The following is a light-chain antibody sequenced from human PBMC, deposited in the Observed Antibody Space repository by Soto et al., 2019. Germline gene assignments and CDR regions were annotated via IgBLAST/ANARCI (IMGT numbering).Light chain of an antibody. Sequence: QSVLTQPDSLSGSPGQSITISCTGSSSDIGGFDLVSWYQQHPGKAPKLLLYEVNKRPSGVSNRFSGSKSGNPASLTISGLQADDEAYYYCCSYVGIRNFVFGGGTKLTVL. CDR2: EVN. CDR3: CSYVGIRNFV. J-gene: IGLJ2*01. V-gene: IGLV2-23*02. CDR1: SSDIGGFDL.